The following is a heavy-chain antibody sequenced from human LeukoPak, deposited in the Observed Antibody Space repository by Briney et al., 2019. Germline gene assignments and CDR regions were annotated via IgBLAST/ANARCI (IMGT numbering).Heavy chain of an antibody. CDR2: INHSGST. D-gene: IGHD3-10*01. CDR1: GGSFSGYY. CDR3: ARDPLMVRGVYALPY. V-gene: IGHV4-34*01. J-gene: IGHJ4*02. Sequence: SETLSLTCAVYGGSFSGYYWSWIRQPPGKGLEWIGEINHSGSTNYNPSLKSRVTISVDTSKNQFSLKLSSVTAADTAVYYCARDPLMVRGVYALPYWGQGTLVTVSS.